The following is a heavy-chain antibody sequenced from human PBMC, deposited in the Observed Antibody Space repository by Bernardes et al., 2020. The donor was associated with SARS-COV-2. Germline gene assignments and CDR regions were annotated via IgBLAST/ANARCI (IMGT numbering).Heavy chain of an antibody. D-gene: IGHD3-10*01. Sequence: GGSLRLSCAASGFTFSSYAMIWVRQAPGKVLEWVSAISGSGGSTYYADSVKVRFTISRDNSKNTLYLQMNSPRAEDTAVYHCAKDLSPYGSGSYPGEESWGKGTLVTVSS. CDR2: ISGSGGST. J-gene: IGHJ5*02. V-gene: IGHV3-23*01. CDR1: GFTFSSYA. CDR3: AKDLSPYGSGSYPGEES.